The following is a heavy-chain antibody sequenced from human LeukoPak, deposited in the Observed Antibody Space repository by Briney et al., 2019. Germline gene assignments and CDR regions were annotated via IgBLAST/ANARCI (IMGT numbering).Heavy chain of an antibody. D-gene: IGHD2-2*01. J-gene: IGHJ4*02. Sequence: ASVKVSCKASGYTFTSYGISWVRQAPGQGLEWMGWISAYNGNTIYAQKFQGRVTVTTDTSTSTAYMELRSLRSDDTAVFYCARDTGYCSSTSCYLIDYWGQGTLVTVSS. CDR3: ARDTGYCSSTSCYLIDY. CDR2: ISAYNGNT. V-gene: IGHV1-18*04. CDR1: GYTFTSYG.